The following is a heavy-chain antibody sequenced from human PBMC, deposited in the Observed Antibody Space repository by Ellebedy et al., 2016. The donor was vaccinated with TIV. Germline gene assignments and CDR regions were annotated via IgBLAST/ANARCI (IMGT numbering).Heavy chain of an antibody. Sequence: GESLKISCVASGFTFTSHWMSWVRQAPGKGLEWVAVISHDGSNKYYAESVKGRFTISRDNSKNTLYLEMNSLRAEDTAVYYCAKISILFSVITYLDQWGQGTLVTVSS. CDR2: ISHDGSNK. V-gene: IGHV3-30*18. CDR1: GFTFTSHW. CDR3: AKISILFSVITYLDQ. D-gene: IGHD2/OR15-2a*01. J-gene: IGHJ4*02.